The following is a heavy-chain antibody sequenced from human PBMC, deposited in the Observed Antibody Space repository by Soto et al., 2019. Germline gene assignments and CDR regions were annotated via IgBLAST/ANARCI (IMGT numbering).Heavy chain of an antibody. Sequence: SETLSLTCTVSGGSISSGGYYWSWIRQHPGKGLEWIGYIYYSGSTYYNPSLKSRVTISVDTSKNQFSLKLSSVTAADTAVYYCARKGILTGYYNWFDPWGQGTLVTVSS. CDR3: ARKGILTGYYNWFDP. J-gene: IGHJ5*02. V-gene: IGHV4-31*03. CDR2: IYYSGST. CDR1: GGSISSGGYY. D-gene: IGHD3-9*01.